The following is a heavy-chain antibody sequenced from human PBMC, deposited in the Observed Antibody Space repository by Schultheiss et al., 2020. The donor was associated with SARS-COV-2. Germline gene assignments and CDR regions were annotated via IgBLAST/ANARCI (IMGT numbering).Heavy chain of an antibody. J-gene: IGHJ6*03. D-gene: IGHD3-10*01. CDR1: GGSFSGYY. CDR2: IYYSGST. Sequence: SETLSLTCAVYGGSFSGYYWSWIRQPPGKGLEWIGSIYYSGSTYYNPSLKSRVTISVDTSKNQFSLKLSSVTAADTAVYYCARHRDYYYYYMDVWGQGTTVTVSS. V-gene: IGHV4-34*01. CDR3: ARHRDYYYYYMDV.